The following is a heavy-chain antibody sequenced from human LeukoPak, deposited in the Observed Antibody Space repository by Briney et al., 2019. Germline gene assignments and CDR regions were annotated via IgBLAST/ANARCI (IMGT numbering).Heavy chain of an antibody. J-gene: IGHJ4*02. D-gene: IGHD4-23*01. CDR3: VGGGSHDYGGSGAADLDY. CDR1: GYTFTSYY. V-gene: IGHV1-46*01. Sequence: ASVKVSCKASGYTFTSYYMHWVRQAPGQGLEWMGIINPSGGSTSYAQKFQGRVTMTRDTSTSTVYMELSSLRSEDTAVYYCVGGGSHDYGGSGAADLDYWGQGTLVTVSS. CDR2: INPSGGST.